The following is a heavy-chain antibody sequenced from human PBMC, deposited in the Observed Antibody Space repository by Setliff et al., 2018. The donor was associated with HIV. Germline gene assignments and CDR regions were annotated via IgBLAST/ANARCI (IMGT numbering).Heavy chain of an antibody. Sequence: GGSLRLSCSASGFTFSFYGMHWVRQAPGKGLEWVALIWIDGNNKYYADFVWGRFTISRDNAKNSLYLQMNSLRAEDTAVYYCARPLLRTNPVYGILGNWFDSWGRGTLVTVSS. CDR1: GFTFSFYG. CDR3: ARPLLRTNPVYGILGNWFDS. J-gene: IGHJ5*01. CDR2: IWIDGNNK. D-gene: IGHD2-8*01. V-gene: IGHV3-33*03.